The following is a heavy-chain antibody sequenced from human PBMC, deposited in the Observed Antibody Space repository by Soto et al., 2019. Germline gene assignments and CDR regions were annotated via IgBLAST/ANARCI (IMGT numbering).Heavy chain of an antibody. V-gene: IGHV2-5*02. J-gene: IGHJ1*01. CDR2: IYWDDDK. CDR1: GFSLSTRGGG. CDR3: AHSPPPTVTTSAEYFQH. D-gene: IGHD4-17*01. Sequence: QITLKESGPTLVKPPQTLTLTCTFSGFSLSTRGGGVGWIRQPPGKALEWLALIYWDDDKRYSPSLKSRLTITKDTSKNQVVLRMTNMDPVDTATYYCAHSPPPTVTTSAEYFQHWGQGTLVIVSS.